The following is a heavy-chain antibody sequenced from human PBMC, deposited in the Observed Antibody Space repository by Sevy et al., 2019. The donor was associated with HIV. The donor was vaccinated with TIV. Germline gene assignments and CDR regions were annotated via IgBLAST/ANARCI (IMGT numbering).Heavy chain of an antibody. J-gene: IGHJ4*02. CDR3: ARGGDSSGYYYVFYY. D-gene: IGHD3-22*01. V-gene: IGHV4-61*01. CDR2: IYYSGST. Sequence: SETLSLTCTVSGGSVSSGSYYWSWIRQPPGKGLEWIGYIYYSGSTNYNPPLKSRVTISVDTSKNQFSLKLSSVTAADTAVYYCARGGDSSGYYYVFYYWGQGTLVTVSS. CDR1: GGSVSSGSYY.